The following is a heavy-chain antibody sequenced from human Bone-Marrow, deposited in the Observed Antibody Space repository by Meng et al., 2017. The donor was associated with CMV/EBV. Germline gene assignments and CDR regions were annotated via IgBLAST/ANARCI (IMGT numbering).Heavy chain of an antibody. CDR1: GDFISKSY. CDR3: AGSSGWCCCDY. V-gene: IGHV1-2*02. Sequence: GELVRGGGGGEGHGAPAKVFCKASGDFISKSYGHWGRQAAGQGLEGMGWVQRKNGCTKYAPEFEGRGFMTWDKNIKNVYMVQSRLTSDDEAVEYCAGSSGWCCCDYWGQGTLVTVSS. J-gene: IGHJ4*02. D-gene: IGHD6-19*01. CDR2: VQRKNGCT.